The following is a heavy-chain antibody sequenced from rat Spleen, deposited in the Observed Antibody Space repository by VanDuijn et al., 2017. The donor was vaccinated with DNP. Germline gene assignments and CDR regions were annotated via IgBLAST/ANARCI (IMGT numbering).Heavy chain of an antibody. V-gene: IGHV2-43*01. D-gene: IGHD1-4*01. CDR2: IWTGGST. CDR3: AGRPPPTRGPFDY. Sequence: QVQLKESGPGLVQPSQTLSLACTVSGFSLTSYPVHWVRQPSGKGLEWMGLIWTGGSTEYNSALKSRLSISRDTSKSQVFLKMNSLQTEDTAAYYCAGRPPPTRGPFDYWGQGITVTVSS. J-gene: IGHJ2*01. CDR1: GFSLTSYP.